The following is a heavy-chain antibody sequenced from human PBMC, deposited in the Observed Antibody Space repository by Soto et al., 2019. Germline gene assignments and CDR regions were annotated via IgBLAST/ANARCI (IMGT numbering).Heavy chain of an antibody. CDR1: GYTFTGYY. J-gene: IGHJ4*02. Sequence: QVQLVQSGAEVKKPGASVKVSCKASGYTFTGYYMHWVRQAPGQGLKWMGWINPNSGGTNYAQKFQGWVTMTRDTSISTAYMELSRLRSDDTAVHYCARLHSSVAGSFDYWGQGTLVTVSS. CDR3: ARLHSSVAGSFDY. D-gene: IGHD6-19*01. CDR2: INPNSGGT. V-gene: IGHV1-2*04.